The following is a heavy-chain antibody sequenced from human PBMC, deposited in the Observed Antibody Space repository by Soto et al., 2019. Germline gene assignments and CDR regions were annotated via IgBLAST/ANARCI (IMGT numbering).Heavy chain of an antibody. CDR1: GFTFRTYD. Sequence: GGSLRLSCVASGFTFRTYDMHWVRQAPGKGLEWVAAVTDDGSKTYYGDSVKGRFTISRDNSKNTLFLQMNSLRIEDTAVYYCAKVGDVYNSFFDYWGQGTPVTVSS. CDR3: AKVGDVYNSFFDY. V-gene: IGHV3-30*18. CDR2: VTDDGSKT. J-gene: IGHJ4*02. D-gene: IGHD1-26*01.